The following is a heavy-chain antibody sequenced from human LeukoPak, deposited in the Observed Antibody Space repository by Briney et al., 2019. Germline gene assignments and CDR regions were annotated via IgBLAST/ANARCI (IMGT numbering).Heavy chain of an antibody. Sequence: SETLSLTCTVSGGSISSYYWSWIRQPPGKGLEWIGYIYYSGSANYNPSLKSRVTISVDTSKNQFSLKLSSVTAADTAAYYCARLSNYYGSASFDYWGQGTLVTVSS. CDR2: IYYSGSA. J-gene: IGHJ4*02. V-gene: IGHV4-59*01. D-gene: IGHD3-10*01. CDR3: ARLSNYYGSASFDY. CDR1: GGSISSYY.